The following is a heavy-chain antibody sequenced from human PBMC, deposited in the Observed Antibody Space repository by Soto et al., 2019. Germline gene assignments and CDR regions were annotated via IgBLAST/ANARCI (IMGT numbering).Heavy chain of an antibody. J-gene: IGHJ4*02. CDR3: AKGRYDFWSPYYFDS. CDR2: ITWNSRVL. CDR1: GLNFDDFA. D-gene: IGHD3-3*01. V-gene: IGHV3-9*01. Sequence: GGSLRLSGVGTGLNFDDFAMHWVRQAPGKGLEWVSGITWNSRVLAYADSVKGRFTISRDNAGNSLYLQMDSLRDEDTALYYCAKGRYDFWSPYYFDSWGQGTLVTVSS.